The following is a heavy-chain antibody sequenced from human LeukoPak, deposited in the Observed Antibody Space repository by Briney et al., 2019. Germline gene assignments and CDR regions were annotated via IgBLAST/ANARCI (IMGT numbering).Heavy chain of an antibody. CDR1: GGSISSYY. V-gene: IGHV4-4*07. Sequence: PSESLSLTCTVSGGSISSYYWSWIRQPAGKGLEWIGCMYISGSTNYNPSLKSRVTMSVDTSTNQFPLKLNSVTAADTAVYYCAREGDDILTVYSFDAFDVWGQGTMVTVSS. CDR2: MYISGST. CDR3: AREGDDILTVYSFDAFDV. J-gene: IGHJ3*01. D-gene: IGHD3-9*01.